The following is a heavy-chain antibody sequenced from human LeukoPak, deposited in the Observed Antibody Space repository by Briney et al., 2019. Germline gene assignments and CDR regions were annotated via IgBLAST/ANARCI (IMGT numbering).Heavy chain of an antibody. J-gene: IGHJ4*02. CDR3: ARGYGEDYFDY. Sequence: PSETLSLTCTVSGGSISSYYWSWIRQPPGKGLEWIGYIYYSGSTNYNPSLESRVTISVDTSKNQFSLKLSSVTAADTAVYYCARGYGEDYFDYWGQGTLVTVSS. CDR1: GGSISSYY. D-gene: IGHD4-17*01. V-gene: IGHV4-59*01. CDR2: IYYSGST.